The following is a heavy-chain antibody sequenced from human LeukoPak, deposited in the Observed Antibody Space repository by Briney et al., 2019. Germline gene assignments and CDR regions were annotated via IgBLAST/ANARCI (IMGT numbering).Heavy chain of an antibody. Sequence: ASVTVSCKASGHSFANYGFSWVRQAPGQGLEWMGSISAHTGNTNYAQKFQGRVTMTTDTSTTTAYMELRSLRSNDTAVYYCAREVVNYHGSGSFSPRQDYYGMDVWGQGTRVIVSS. CDR3: AREVVNYHGSGSFSPRQDYYGMDV. CDR1: GHSFANYG. V-gene: IGHV1-18*01. CDR2: ISAHTGNT. D-gene: IGHD3-10*01. J-gene: IGHJ6*02.